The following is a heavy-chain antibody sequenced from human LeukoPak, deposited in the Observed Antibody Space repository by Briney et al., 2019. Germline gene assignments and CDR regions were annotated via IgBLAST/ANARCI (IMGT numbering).Heavy chain of an antibody. V-gene: IGHV3-7*01. CDR1: GFTFRDSA. D-gene: IGHD3-22*01. CDR2: IKQDGSEK. J-gene: IGHJ3*02. CDR3: ARARVMYYYDSSGARAFDI. Sequence: GGSLRLSCAASGFTFRDSAMHWVRQAPGKGLEWVANIKQDGSEKYYVDSVKGRFTIPRDNAKNSLYLQMNSLRAEDTAVYYCARARVMYYYDSSGARAFDIWGQGTMVTVSS.